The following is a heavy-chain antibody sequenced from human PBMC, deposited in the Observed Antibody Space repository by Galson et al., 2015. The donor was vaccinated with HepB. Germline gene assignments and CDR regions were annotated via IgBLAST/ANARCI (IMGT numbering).Heavy chain of an antibody. CDR1: GFTFSSYA. V-gene: IGHV3-30-3*01. CDR3: ARGLLRGDAFDI. D-gene: IGHD3-10*01. J-gene: IGHJ3*02. Sequence: SLRLSCAASGFTFSSYAMHWVRQAPGKGLEWVAVILYDGSNKYYADSVKGRFTISRDNSKNTLYLQMNSLGAEDTAVYYCARGLLRGDAFDIWGQGTMVTVSS. CDR2: ILYDGSNK.